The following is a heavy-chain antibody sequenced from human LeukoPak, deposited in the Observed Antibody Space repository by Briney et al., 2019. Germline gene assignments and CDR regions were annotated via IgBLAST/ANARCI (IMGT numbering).Heavy chain of an antibody. J-gene: IGHJ4*02. CDR1: GYTFTGHY. D-gene: IGHD4-23*01. CDR2: INPNSGGT. V-gene: IGHV1-2*02. Sequence: GASVKVSCKASGYTFTGHYMHWVRQAPGQGLEWMGWINPNSGGTNYAQKFQGRVTMTRDTSISTAYMELSRLRSDDTAVYYCARGATSHDYGGYYFDYWGQGTLVTVSS. CDR3: ARGATSHDYGGYYFDY.